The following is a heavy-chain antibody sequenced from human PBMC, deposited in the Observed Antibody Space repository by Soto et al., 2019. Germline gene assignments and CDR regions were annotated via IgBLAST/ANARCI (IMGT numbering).Heavy chain of an antibody. CDR1: GFTFSNAW. D-gene: IGHD3-10*01. J-gene: IGHJ3*02. CDR3: TTDFHSNSGNAFDI. Sequence: GGSLRLSCAASGFTFSNAWMSWVRQAPGKGLEWVGRIKSKTDGGTTDYAAPVKGRFTISRDDSKNTLYLQMNSLKTEDTAVYYCTTDFHSNSGNAFDIWGQGTMVTVSS. V-gene: IGHV3-15*01. CDR2: IKSKTDGGTT.